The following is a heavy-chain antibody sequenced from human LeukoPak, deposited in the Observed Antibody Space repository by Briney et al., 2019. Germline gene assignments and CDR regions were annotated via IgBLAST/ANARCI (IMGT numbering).Heavy chain of an antibody. V-gene: IGHV4-39*01. Sequence: SETLSLTCTVSGGSISSSTYYWGWIRQPPGKGLEWIGSIYYSGSTYYNPSLKSRITISVDTSKNQFSLKLSSVTAADTAVYYCARRFLTIDNWFGPWGQGTLVTVSS. CDR2: IYYSGST. D-gene: IGHD3-3*01. CDR1: GGSISSSTYY. CDR3: ARRFLTIDNWFGP. J-gene: IGHJ5*02.